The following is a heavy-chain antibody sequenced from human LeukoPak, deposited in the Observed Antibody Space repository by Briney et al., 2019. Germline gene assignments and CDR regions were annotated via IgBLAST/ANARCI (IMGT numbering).Heavy chain of an antibody. D-gene: IGHD6-13*01. J-gene: IGHJ3*02. CDR3: ASLTGYSSSWYIWGGSDGGPLAFDI. V-gene: IGHV4-4*07. Sequence: PSETLSLTCTVSGGSISSYYWSWIRQPAGKGLEWIGRIYTSGSTNYNPSLKSRVTMSVDTSKNQFSLKLSSVTAADTAVYYCASLTGYSSSWYIWGGSDGGPLAFDIWGQGTMVTVSS. CDR2: IYTSGST. CDR1: GGSISSYY.